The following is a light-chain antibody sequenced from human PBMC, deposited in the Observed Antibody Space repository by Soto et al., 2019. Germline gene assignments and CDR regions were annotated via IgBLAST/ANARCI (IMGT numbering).Light chain of an antibody. Sequence: EIVLTQSPGTLSLSPGERVTLSCRASQSGISNKLAWYQHKVGQAPRLLIYGASSRATGIPDRFSGSGSGADFTLTISLLEPEDFALYYCQQYGTSPRTFGQGTKLEIK. CDR1: QSGISNK. CDR2: GAS. V-gene: IGKV3-20*01. CDR3: QQYGTSPRT. J-gene: IGKJ2*01.